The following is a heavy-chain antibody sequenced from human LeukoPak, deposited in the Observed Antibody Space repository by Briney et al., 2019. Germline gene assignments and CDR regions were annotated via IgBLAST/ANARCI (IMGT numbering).Heavy chain of an antibody. D-gene: IGHD1-14*01. Sequence: GSLRLSCAASGFTFSSYEMNWVRQAPGKGLEWLSYISYTGSNKYYADSVKGRLTISRDNAKNSLYLQMNSLRAEDTAVYFCARVFVGENFDYWGRGTLVTVSS. J-gene: IGHJ4*02. V-gene: IGHV3-48*03. CDR3: ARVFVGENFDY. CDR2: ISYTGSNK. CDR1: GFTFSSYE.